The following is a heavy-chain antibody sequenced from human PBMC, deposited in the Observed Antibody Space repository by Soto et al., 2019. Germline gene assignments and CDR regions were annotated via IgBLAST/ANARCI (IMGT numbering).Heavy chain of an antibody. D-gene: IGHD3-9*01. Sequence: GESLKISCQGSVYSFTNYWIGWVRQMPGKGLEWMGIIYPGNSDTSYSPSFQGQVTFSADKSISTAYLQWSSLKASDTAIYYCARERYTTGYTYFFDYWGQGTLVTVSS. V-gene: IGHV5-51*01. CDR2: IYPGNSDT. CDR3: ARERYTTGYTYFFDY. J-gene: IGHJ4*02. CDR1: VYSFTNYW.